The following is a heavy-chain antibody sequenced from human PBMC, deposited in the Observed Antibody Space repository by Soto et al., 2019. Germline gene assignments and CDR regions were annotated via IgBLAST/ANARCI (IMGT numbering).Heavy chain of an antibody. CDR3: ARVRGYYDSSGYPLTMFDY. D-gene: IGHD3-22*01. V-gene: IGHV4-39*01. CDR2: VYYSGRT. CDR1: GGSINYSSYY. Sequence: SETLSLTCTVSGGSINYSSYYWAWIRKPPGKGLEWIGTVYYSGRTYYNPSLKSRVTISVDTSKNQFSLNLSSVTAADTAVYYCARVRGYYDSSGYPLTMFDYWGQGTLVTVSS. J-gene: IGHJ4*02.